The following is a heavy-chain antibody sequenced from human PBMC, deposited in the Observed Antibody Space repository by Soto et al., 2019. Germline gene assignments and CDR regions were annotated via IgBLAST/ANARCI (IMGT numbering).Heavy chain of an antibody. D-gene: IGHD4-4*01. V-gene: IGHV3-23*01. Sequence: EVQLLESGGGLVQRGGSLRLSCAASGFPFSSYVMSWVRQAPGKGLEWVSGISGGGSNTFYADSVKGRFTISRDNSKNTLLLQMNSLGAEDTAVYYCAEDSNKYSSSLRGRYFDYWGQGIGVTVSS. CDR1: GFPFSSYV. CDR2: ISGGGSNT. CDR3: AEDSNKYSSSLRGRYFDY. J-gene: IGHJ4*02.